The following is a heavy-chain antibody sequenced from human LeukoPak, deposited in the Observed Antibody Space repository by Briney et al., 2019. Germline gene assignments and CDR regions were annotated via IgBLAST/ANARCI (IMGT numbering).Heavy chain of an antibody. CDR3: ARDGGSYRRYFDY. CDR2: ISSSSSTI. CDR1: GFTFSSYS. Sequence: SGGSLRLSCAASGFTFSSYSMNWVRQAPGKGLEWISYISSSSSTIYYADSVKGRFTISRDNAKSSLYLQMNSLRAEDTAVYYCARDGGSYRRYFDYWGQGTLVTVSS. V-gene: IGHV3-48*04. J-gene: IGHJ4*02. D-gene: IGHD1-26*01.